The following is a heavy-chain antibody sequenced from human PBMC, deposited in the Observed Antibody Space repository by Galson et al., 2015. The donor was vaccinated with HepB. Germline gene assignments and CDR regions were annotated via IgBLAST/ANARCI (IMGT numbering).Heavy chain of an antibody. Sequence: SVKVSCKASGYTFTSYGISWVRQAPGQGLEWMGWISAYNGNTNYAQKLQGRVTMTTDTSTSTAYMELRSLRSDDMAVYYCARDGGEVRGVIRYYFDYWGQGTLVTVSS. CDR2: ISAYNGNT. J-gene: IGHJ4*02. CDR3: ARDGGEVRGVIRYYFDY. CDR1: GYTFTSYG. D-gene: IGHD3-10*01. V-gene: IGHV1-18*03.